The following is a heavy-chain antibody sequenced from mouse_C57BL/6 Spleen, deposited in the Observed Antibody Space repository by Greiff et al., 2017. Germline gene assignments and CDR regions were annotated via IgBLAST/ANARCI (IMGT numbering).Heavy chain of an antibody. CDR3: TYVPFAY. J-gene: IGHJ3*01. Sequence: EVMLVESGAELVRPGASVKLSCTASGFNIKDDYMHWVKQRPEQGLEWIGWIDPENGDTEYASKFQGKATITADTSSNTAYLQLSSLTSEDTAVYYCTYVPFAYWGQGTLVTVSA. V-gene: IGHV14-4*01. CDR2: IDPENGDT. CDR1: GFNIKDDY.